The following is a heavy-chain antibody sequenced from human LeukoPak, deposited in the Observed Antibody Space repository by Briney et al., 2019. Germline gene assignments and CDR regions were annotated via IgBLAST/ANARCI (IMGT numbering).Heavy chain of an antibody. J-gene: IGHJ5*02. V-gene: IGHV5-51*01. CDR2: IYPDDSDT. CDR1: GYSFTSYW. D-gene: IGHD3-22*01. Sequence: PGESLKISCKGPGYSFTSYWIGWVRQMPGKGLEWMGIIYPDDSDTRYSPSFQGQVTISADKSTGTAYLHWSSLKASDTAIYYCTRGGTYYDDSRDYGHWFDPWGQGTLVTVSS. CDR3: TRGGTYYDDSRDYGHWFDP.